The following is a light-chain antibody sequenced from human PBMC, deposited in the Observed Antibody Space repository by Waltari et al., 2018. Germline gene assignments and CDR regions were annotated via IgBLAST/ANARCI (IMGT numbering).Light chain of an antibody. CDR3: SSYTRRSYWV. V-gene: IGLV2-14*01. J-gene: IGLJ3*02. Sequence: QSALTQPASVSGSPGQSITISCTGTSSDVGFYAFVSWFQQHPGKPPKVMIYKVNNRPSGVSNRFSGSKSANTASLTISGLQAEDEADYYCSSYTRRSYWVFGGGTQLTVL. CDR2: KVN. CDR1: SSDVGFYAF.